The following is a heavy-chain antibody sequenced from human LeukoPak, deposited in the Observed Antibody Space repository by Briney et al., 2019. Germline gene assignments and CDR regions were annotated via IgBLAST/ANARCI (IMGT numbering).Heavy chain of an antibody. CDR1: GYTFTGYY. CDR3: AREEWELRHRYFDL. CDR2: INPNSGGT. Sequence: ASVKVSCKASGYTFTGYYMHWVRQAPGQGLEWMGWINPNSGGTNYAQKFQGRVTMTRDTSISTAYMELSRPRSDDTAVYYCAREEWELRHRYFDLWGRGTLVTVSS. V-gene: IGHV1-2*02. D-gene: IGHD1-26*01. J-gene: IGHJ2*01.